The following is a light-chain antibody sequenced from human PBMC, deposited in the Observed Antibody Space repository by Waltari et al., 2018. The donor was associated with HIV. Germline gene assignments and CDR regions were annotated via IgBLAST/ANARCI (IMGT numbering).Light chain of an antibody. J-gene: IGLJ2*01. Sequence: QSALTQPASVSGSPGQSLTISLTGPSSNVGGYNHVSCYQQHPGKPPKLMIYDFSIRPSGFSNRFSGSKSGNTAFLTISGLQAEDEADYYCSSYTSSSALYVVFGGGTKLTVL. V-gene: IGLV2-14*03. CDR2: DFS. CDR3: SSYTSSSALYVV. CDR1: SSNVGGYNH.